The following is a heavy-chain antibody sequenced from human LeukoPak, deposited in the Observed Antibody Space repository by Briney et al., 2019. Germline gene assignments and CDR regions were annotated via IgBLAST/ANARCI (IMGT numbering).Heavy chain of an antibody. D-gene: IGHD2-2*01. CDR3: AKETVIVVVPAAISPDY. V-gene: IGHV3-23*01. CDR2: ISGSGGST. J-gene: IGHJ4*02. Sequence: GGSLRLSCAASGCTFSSDAMSWVRQAPGKGLEWVSAISGSGGSTYYADSLQGRFTISTDNSKTTLYLQMNSLRAEDTAVYYCAKETVIVVVPAAISPDYWGQGTLVTVSS. CDR1: GCTFSSDA.